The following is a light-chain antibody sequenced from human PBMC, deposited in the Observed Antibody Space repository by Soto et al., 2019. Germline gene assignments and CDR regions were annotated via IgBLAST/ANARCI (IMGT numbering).Light chain of an antibody. Sequence: QSVLTQPPSVSGAPGQRVTISCTGSSSNIGAGYDVHWYQQLPGTAPKLLIYGNSNRPSGVPDRFSGSKSGTSASLAITGLQAEDEADYYCQSSDSRLSAYVFGTGTKVTVL. CDR3: QSSDSRLSAYV. CDR2: GNS. J-gene: IGLJ1*01. CDR1: SSNIGAGYD. V-gene: IGLV1-40*01.